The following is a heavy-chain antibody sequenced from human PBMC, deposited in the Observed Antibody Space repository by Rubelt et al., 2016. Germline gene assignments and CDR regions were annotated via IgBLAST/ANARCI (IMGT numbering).Heavy chain of an antibody. Sequence: WVRQAPGKGLEWVSSISSSSSYIYYADSVKGRFTISRDNAKNSLYLQMSSLRAEDTAVYYCARGGVTMIVVVIEDTFDYWGQGTLVTVSS. CDR3: ARGGVTMIVVVIEDTFDY. CDR2: ISSSSSYI. J-gene: IGHJ4*02. D-gene: IGHD3-22*01. V-gene: IGHV3-21*01.